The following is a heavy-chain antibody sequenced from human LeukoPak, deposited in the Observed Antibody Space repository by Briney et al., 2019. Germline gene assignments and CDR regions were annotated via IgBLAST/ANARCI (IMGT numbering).Heavy chain of an antibody. D-gene: IGHD3-22*01. J-gene: IGHJ5*02. CDR2: MNPNSGNT. V-gene: IGHV1-8*01. CDR3: ARAVYYYDSSGYYSNTFDP. CDR1: SDARSSYD. Sequence: SSDARSSYDVSRVRRSPEQWNEWMGWMNPNSGNTGYAQKFQGRVTMTRNTSISTAYTELSSLRSEDTAVYYCARAVYYYDSSGYYSNTFDPWGQGTLVTVSS.